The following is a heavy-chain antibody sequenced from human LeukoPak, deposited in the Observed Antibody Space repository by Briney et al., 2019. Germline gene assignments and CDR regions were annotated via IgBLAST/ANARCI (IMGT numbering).Heavy chain of an antibody. D-gene: IGHD2-15*01. V-gene: IGHV3-30-3*01. CDR2: ISYDGSNK. CDR1: GFTFSSYA. Sequence: GRSLRLSCAASGFTFSSYAMHWVRQAPGKGLEWVAVISYDGSNKYYADSVKGRFTISRDNSKNTLYLQMNSLRAEDTAVYYCARGRLKLLGGYWGQGTLVTVSS. CDR3: ARGRLKLLGGY. J-gene: IGHJ4*02.